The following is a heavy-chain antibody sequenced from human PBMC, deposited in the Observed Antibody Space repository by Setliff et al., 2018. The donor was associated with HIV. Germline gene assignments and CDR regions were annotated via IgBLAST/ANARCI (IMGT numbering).Heavy chain of an antibody. D-gene: IGHD3-9*01. CDR1: GFTFSSYG. J-gene: IGHJ4*02. CDR2: IRNDGSNK. V-gene: IGHV3-30*02. Sequence: GGSLRLSCAASGFTFSSYGMHWVRQAPGKGLECVAFIRNDGSNKYYADSVKGRFTISRDNAKNSLYLQMNSLRAEDTAVYYCAREDNYDILTGYLWEYYFDYWGQGTLVTVSS. CDR3: AREDNYDILTGYLWEYYFDY.